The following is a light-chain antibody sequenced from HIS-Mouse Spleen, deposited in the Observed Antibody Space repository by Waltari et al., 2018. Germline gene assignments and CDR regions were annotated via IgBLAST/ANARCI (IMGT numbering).Light chain of an antibody. J-gene: IGKJ1*01. Sequence: ETVLTQSPPPPSVSPRERPTLSCRASQSVSSNLAWYQQKPGQAPRPLIYGASTRATGIPARFSGSGSGTEFTLTISSMQSEDFAVYYCQQYNNWPWTFGQGTKVEIK. CDR3: QQYNNWPWT. V-gene: IGKV3-15*01. CDR1: QSVSSN. CDR2: GAS.